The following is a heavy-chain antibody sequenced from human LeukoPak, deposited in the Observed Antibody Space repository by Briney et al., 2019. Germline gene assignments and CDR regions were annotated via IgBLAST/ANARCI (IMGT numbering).Heavy chain of an antibody. D-gene: IGHD4-17*01. Sequence: PSETLSLTCAVYGGSFSGCYWSWIRQPPGKGLEWIGEINHSGSTNYNPSLKSRVTISVDTSKNQFSLKLSSVTAADTAVYYCARGPPGDYGHVDYWGQGTLVTVSS. J-gene: IGHJ4*02. V-gene: IGHV4-34*01. CDR3: ARGPPGDYGHVDY. CDR1: GGSFSGCY. CDR2: INHSGST.